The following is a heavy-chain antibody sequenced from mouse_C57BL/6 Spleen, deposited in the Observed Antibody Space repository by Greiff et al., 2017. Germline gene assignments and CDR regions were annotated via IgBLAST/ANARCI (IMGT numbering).Heavy chain of an antibody. CDR1: GYNFTSYW. CDR3: ARSLSVALYFDY. CDR2: ISPGSGST. V-gene: IGHV1-55*01. Sequence: QVQLQQSGAELVKPGASVKLSCKASGYNFTSYWITWVKQRPGQVLEWIGDISPGSGSTNYNEKFKSKATLTVDTSSITAYMKISSLTSADAAVYYCARSLSVALYFDYWGQGTTLTVSS. D-gene: IGHD1-1*01. J-gene: IGHJ2*01.